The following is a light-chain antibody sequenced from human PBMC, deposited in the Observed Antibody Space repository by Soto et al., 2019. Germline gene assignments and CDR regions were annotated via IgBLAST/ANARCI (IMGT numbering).Light chain of an antibody. CDR2: GAS. CDR1: HSVSSN. V-gene: IGKV3-15*01. J-gene: IGKJ1*01. Sequence: EIVMTQSPATLSVSPGERATLSCRASHSVSSNLAWYQQKPGQAPRRLIYGASTRDTGIPARFSGSGSGTEFTLTISSLQSEDFAVYYCQQYNNWPQTFGQGTKVEIK. CDR3: QQYNNWPQT.